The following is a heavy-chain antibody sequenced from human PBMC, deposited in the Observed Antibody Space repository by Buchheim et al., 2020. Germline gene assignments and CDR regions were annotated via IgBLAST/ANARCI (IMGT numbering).Heavy chain of an antibody. J-gene: IGHJ4*02. CDR1: GFTFSSYG. CDR3: ARGRCRGSGCPGDY. V-gene: IGHV3-33*01. D-gene: IGHD6-19*01. Sequence: QVQLVESGGGVVQPGRSLRLSCAASGFTFSSYGMHRVRQAPGKGLEWVAVIWYDGSNKYYADSVKGRFTISRDNSKNTLYLQMNSLRAEDTAVYYCARGRCRGSGCPGDYWGQGTL. CDR2: IWYDGSNK.